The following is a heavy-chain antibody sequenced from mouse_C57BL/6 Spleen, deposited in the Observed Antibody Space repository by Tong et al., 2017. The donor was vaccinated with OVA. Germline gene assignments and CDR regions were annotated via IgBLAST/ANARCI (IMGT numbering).Heavy chain of an antibody. CDR2: INPNNGGT. V-gene: IGHV1-22*01. CDR1: GYTFTDYN. CDR3: ARSIYYDYDGLYWYFDV. Sequence: EVQLQESGPELVKPGASVKMSCKASGYTFTDYNMHWLKQSHGKSLEWIGYINPNNGGTSYNQKFKGKATLTVNKSSSTAYMELRSLTSEDSAVYYCARSIYYDYDGLYWYFDVWGTGTTVTVSS. D-gene: IGHD2-4*01. J-gene: IGHJ1*03.